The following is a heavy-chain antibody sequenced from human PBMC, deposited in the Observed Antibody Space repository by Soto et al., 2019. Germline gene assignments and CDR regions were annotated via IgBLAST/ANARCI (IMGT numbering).Heavy chain of an antibody. Sequence: PGGSLRLSCATSGFTLTTFWMHWVCQVPGKGLVWVSRVNPDGSSTIYYADSVKGRFTISRDNAKNSLYLQMNSLRAEDTAVYNCARDKGRSPLDYWGQGTLVTVSS. D-gene: IGHD2-15*01. V-gene: IGHV3-74*01. CDR3: ARDKGRSPLDY. CDR1: GFTLTTFW. CDR2: VNPDGSST. J-gene: IGHJ4*02.